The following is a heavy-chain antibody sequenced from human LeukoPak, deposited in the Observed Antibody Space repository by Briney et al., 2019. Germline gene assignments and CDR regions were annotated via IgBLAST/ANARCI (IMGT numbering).Heavy chain of an antibody. CDR1: GFTFSNYN. Sequence: GGSLRLSCSASGFTFSNYNMNWVRQAPGKGLEWVSYISSSSRTIYYADSVKGRFTISRDNSKNTMYLQMNSLRAEDTAVYYCAKGLEDCSGVACWLNGAFDLWGQGTMVTVSS. J-gene: IGHJ3*01. V-gene: IGHV3-48*01. CDR2: ISSSSRTI. CDR3: AKGLEDCSGVACWLNGAFDL. D-gene: IGHD2-15*01.